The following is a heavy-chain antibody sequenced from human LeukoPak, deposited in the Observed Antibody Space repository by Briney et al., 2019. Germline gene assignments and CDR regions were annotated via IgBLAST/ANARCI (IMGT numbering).Heavy chain of an antibody. D-gene: IGHD3-3*01. J-gene: IGHJ4*02. Sequence: SETLSLTCTVSGGSISSYYWSWIRQPPGKGLEWIGYIYYSGSTYYNPSLKSRVTISVDTSKNQFSLKLSSVTAADTAVYYCARELRDDFWSGYRDYWGQGTLVTVSS. CDR2: IYYSGST. CDR1: GGSISSYY. V-gene: IGHV4-59*08. CDR3: ARELRDDFWSGYRDY.